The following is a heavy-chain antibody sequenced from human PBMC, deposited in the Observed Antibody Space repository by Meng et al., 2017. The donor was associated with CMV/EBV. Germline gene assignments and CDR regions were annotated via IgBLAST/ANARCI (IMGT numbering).Heavy chain of an antibody. CDR2: IYSGGSNT. Sequence: LSLTCAASGFTFSSYAMSWVRQAPGKGLEWVSVIYSGGSNTYYADSVKGRFSISRDNSKHTLYLQMNSLRAEDTAVYYCAKGRYDFWSGYYEAYWGQGTLVTVSS. CDR1: GFTFSSYA. CDR3: AKGRYDFWSGYYEAY. D-gene: IGHD3-3*01. V-gene: IGHV3-23*03. J-gene: IGHJ4*02.